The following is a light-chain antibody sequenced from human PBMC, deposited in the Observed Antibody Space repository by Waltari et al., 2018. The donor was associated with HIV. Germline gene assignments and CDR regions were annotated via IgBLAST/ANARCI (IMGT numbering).Light chain of an antibody. J-gene: IGLJ2*01. Sequence: QSALTQPASVSGSLGQSITISCTGTSSDIGSYNLVSWYQQYPGKAPIVIIYDVNKWPSGVSHRFSGFKAANTASLTISGLQAEDEADYYCCSYAGSPTFVIFGGGTKVTVL. CDR3: CSYAGSPTFVI. CDR2: DVN. CDR1: SSDIGSYNL. V-gene: IGLV2-23*02.